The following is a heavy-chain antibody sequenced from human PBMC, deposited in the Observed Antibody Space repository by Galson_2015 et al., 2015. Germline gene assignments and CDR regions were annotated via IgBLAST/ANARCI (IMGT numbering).Heavy chain of an antibody. J-gene: IGHJ4*02. D-gene: IGHD3-22*01. Sequence: SLRLSCAASGFTVSGNYMSWVRQAPGKGLEWVSVIYRDGSTYYADSVKGRFTISRDNSKNTLSLQMNSLRADDTAVYYCARDAGGSNSGYADYWGQGALVTVSS. CDR2: IYRDGST. CDR1: GFTVSGNY. CDR3: ARDAGGSNSGYADY. V-gene: IGHV3-53*01.